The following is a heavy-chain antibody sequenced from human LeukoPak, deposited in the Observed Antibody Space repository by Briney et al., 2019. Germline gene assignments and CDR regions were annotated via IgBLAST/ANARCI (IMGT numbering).Heavy chain of an antibody. CDR3: ARDRSSSWYYFDY. V-gene: IGHV1-46*01. Sequence: ASVKVSCKASGYTFTSYYMHWVRQASGQGLEWMGVINPSGGSTTYAQKFQGRVTMTKDTSTSTVYMELSSLRSEDTAVYYCARDRSSSWYYFDYWGQGTLVTVSS. D-gene: IGHD6-13*01. CDR2: INPSGGST. CDR1: GYTFTSYY. J-gene: IGHJ4*02.